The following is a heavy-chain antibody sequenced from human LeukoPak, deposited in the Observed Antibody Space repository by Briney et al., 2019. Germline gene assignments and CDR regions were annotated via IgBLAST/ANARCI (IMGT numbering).Heavy chain of an antibody. V-gene: IGHV3-21*06. J-gene: IGHJ4*02. CDR3: ARGGY. Sequence: GGSLRLSCAASGFTFSDYSMNWVRQAPGKGLQWVSSISNSSHYINYADSVKGRFTISRDNAKNSLYLQMNNLRAEDTAVYYCARGGYWGQGTLVTVSS. CDR2: ISNSSHYI. CDR1: GFTFSDYS.